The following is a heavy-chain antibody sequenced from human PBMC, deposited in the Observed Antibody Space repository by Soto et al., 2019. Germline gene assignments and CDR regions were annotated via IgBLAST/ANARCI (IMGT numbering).Heavy chain of an antibody. CDR2: IYYSGST. CDR1: GGYISSGGYY. J-gene: IGHJ4*02. Sequence: SETLSLTCTVSGGYISSGGYYWSWIRQHPGKGLEWIGYIYYSGSTYYNPSLKSRVTISVDTSKNQFSLKLSSVTAADTAVYYCARTSYDILTGYAGSIDYWGQGTLVTVSS. CDR3: ARTSYDILTGYAGSIDY. V-gene: IGHV4-31*03. D-gene: IGHD3-9*01.